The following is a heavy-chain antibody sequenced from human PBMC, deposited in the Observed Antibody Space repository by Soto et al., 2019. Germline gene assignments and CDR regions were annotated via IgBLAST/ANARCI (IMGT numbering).Heavy chain of an antibody. CDR1: GGTFSSYA. J-gene: IGHJ6*02. D-gene: IGHD3-3*01. CDR2: NIPIFGTA. CDR3: ARDPALTMFVVVHLAGMDV. Sequence: QVQLVQSGAEVKKPGSSVKVSCKASGGTFSSYAISWVRQAPGQGLEWMGGNIPIFGTANYAQKFQGRVTITADESTSTAYMELRSLRSEDTAVYYCARDPALTMFVVVHLAGMDVWGQGTTVTVSS. V-gene: IGHV1-69*01.